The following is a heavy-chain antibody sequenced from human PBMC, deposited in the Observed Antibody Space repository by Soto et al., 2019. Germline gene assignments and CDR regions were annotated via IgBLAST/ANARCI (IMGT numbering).Heavy chain of an antibody. Sequence: GESLKISCEGSGYGFSNYWIGWVRQKSGKGLEWMGIIFPRDSDTKYNPSLQGQVSISADNSVATAYLHLSSLKPSDSAMYYCARQVTQYYYDSSCIPPLYGTYGMVDSGQGMPVTV. J-gene: IGHJ6*02. V-gene: IGHV5-51*01. D-gene: IGHD3-22*01. CDR1: GYGFSNYW. CDR2: IFPRDSDT. CDR3: ARQVTQYYYDSSCIPPLYGTYGMVD.